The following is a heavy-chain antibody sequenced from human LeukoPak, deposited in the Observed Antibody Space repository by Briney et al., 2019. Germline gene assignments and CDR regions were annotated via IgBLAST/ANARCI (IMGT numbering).Heavy chain of an antibody. V-gene: IGHV4-4*07. CDR3: ARDLSRYSSAFDI. D-gene: IGHD6-13*01. Sequence: PSETLSLNCTVSGGSITNYYWSWIRQPAGKGLEWIGRIYRTGTTNYNPSLKSRVTISVDQSENQLSLKPSSVTAANTAVYYCARDLSRYSSAFDIWGRGTMVTVSS. CDR1: GGSITNYY. CDR2: IYRTGTT. J-gene: IGHJ3*02.